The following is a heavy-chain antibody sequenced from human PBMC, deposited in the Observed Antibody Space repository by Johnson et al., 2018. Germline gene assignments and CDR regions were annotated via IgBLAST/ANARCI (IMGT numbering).Heavy chain of an antibody. V-gene: IGHV1-8*01. CDR3: ATVIAVAGTNAFDI. CDR2: MNPNSGNT. D-gene: IGHD6-19*01. Sequence: VQLVQSGAEVKKPGASVKVSCKASGYTFTSYDINWVRQATGQGLEWMGWMNPNSGNTGYAQKFQGRVTMTRNTAISTAYMELSSLRSEDTAVYDCATVIAVAGTNAFDIWGQGTMVTVSS. J-gene: IGHJ3*02. CDR1: GYTFTSYD.